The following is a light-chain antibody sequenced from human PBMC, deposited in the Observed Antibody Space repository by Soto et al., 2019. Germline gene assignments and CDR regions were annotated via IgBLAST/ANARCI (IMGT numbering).Light chain of an antibody. J-gene: IGKJ1*01. CDR3: HQYNHWLTWT. CDR2: SAS. CDR1: QSVSNK. Sequence: EIVMTQSPATLSLSPGERATLSCRTSQSVSNKLAWYQQKPGQAPRLLVYSASTRATGIPARFSGSGSGTELTLTISSLQSEDFAVYYCHQYNHWLTWTFGQGTKVDIK. V-gene: IGKV3-15*01.